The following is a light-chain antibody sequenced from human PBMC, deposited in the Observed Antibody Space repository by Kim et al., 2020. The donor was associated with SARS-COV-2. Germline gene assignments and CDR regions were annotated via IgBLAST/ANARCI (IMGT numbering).Light chain of an antibody. CDR2: RDN. V-gene: IGLV10-54*01. CDR3: SVWDSSLSSWV. Sequence: QTATLTCTGNSNHVGSQGAAWLQQHQGHPPKLLSYRDNSRPSGISERLSASRSGNTASLTITGLQPEDEADYYCSVWDSSLSSWVFGGGTQLTVL. CDR1: SNHVGSQG. J-gene: IGLJ3*02.